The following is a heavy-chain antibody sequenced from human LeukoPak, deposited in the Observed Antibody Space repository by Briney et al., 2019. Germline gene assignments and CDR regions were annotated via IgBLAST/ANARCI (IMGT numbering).Heavy chain of an antibody. CDR2: IYTSGST. CDR3: AREGHREVGATKGGRWEDAFDI. J-gene: IGHJ3*02. D-gene: IGHD1-26*01. CDR1: GGSISSGSYY. Sequence: SETLSLTCTVSGGSISSGSYYWSWIRQPAGKGLEWIGRIYTSGSTNYNPSLKSRVTISVDTSKNQFSLKLSSVTAADAAVYYCAREGHREVGATKGGRWEDAFDIWGQGTMVTVSS. V-gene: IGHV4-61*02.